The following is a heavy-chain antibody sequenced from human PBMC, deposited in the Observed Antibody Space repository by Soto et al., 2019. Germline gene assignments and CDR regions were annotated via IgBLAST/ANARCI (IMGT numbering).Heavy chain of an antibody. CDR3: ARHNQWLVIAENWFDP. V-gene: IGHV4-39*01. J-gene: IGHJ5*02. Sequence: PSETLSLTCTVXXXSXSSSSXYWGXXXXXXXKVLEWIGIIYYSGSTYYNPSLKSRVTISVDTSKNQFSLKLSSVTAADTAVYYCARHNQWLVIAENWFDPWGQGTLVTVXS. CDR2: IYYSGST. D-gene: IGHD6-19*01. CDR1: XXSXSSSSXY.